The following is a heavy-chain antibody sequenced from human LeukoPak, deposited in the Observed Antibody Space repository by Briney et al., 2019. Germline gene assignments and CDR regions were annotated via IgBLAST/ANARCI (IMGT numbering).Heavy chain of an antibody. Sequence: SETLSLTCAVSGGSISSSSYYWGWIRQPPGKGLEWIGRIYTSGSTNYNPSLKSRVTMSVDTSKNQFSLKLTSLTAADTAVYHCAREGPIVGATDGSDAFDIWGQGTMVTVSS. D-gene: IGHD1-26*01. J-gene: IGHJ3*02. V-gene: IGHV4-39*07. CDR3: AREGPIVGATDGSDAFDI. CDR1: GGSISSSSYY. CDR2: IYTSGST.